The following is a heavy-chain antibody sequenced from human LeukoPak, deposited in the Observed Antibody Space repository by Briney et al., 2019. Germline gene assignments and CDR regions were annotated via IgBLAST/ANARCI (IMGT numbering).Heavy chain of an antibody. V-gene: IGHV3-33*01. J-gene: IGHJ4*02. CDR2: IWYDGSNK. CDR1: GFTFSSYG. Sequence: GRSLRLSCAASGFTFSSYGMHWVRQAPGKGLEWVAVIWYDGSNKYYADSVKGRFTISRDNSKNTLYLQMNSLRAEDTAVYYCARDQEASGFDYWGKGTRVTVSS. CDR3: ARDQEASGFDY. D-gene: IGHD1-26*01.